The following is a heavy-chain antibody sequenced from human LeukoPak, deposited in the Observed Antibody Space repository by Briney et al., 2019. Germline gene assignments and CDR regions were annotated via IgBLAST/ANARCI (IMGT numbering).Heavy chain of an antibody. J-gene: IGHJ4*02. D-gene: IGHD6-19*01. CDR1: GFTFSSYS. Sequence: PWGSLRLSCAASGFTFSSYSMNWVRQAPGKGLEWVSSISSSSSYIYHADSVKGRFTISRDNAKNSLFLQMNSLRAEDTAVYYCASSGWYISPYYFDYWGQGTLATVSS. CDR3: ASSGWYISPYYFDY. V-gene: IGHV3-21*01. CDR2: ISSSSSYI.